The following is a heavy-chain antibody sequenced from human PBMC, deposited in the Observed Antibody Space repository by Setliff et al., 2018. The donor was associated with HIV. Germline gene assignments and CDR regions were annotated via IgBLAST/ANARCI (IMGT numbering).Heavy chain of an antibody. V-gene: IGHV1-3*01. D-gene: IGHD1-26*01. CDR2: INAGNGNT. Sequence: ASVTVSCKASGYTFSNYVLQWVRQAPGKRLEWVGWINAGNGNTNYAQKFQGRVTITTDESTSTAYMDLSSLRSEDTAVDYFATLNCPSGRCPQYNYYKNMDVWGKGTTVTVSS. J-gene: IGHJ6*03. CDR1: GYTFSNYV. CDR3: ATLNCPSGRCPQYNYYKNMDV.